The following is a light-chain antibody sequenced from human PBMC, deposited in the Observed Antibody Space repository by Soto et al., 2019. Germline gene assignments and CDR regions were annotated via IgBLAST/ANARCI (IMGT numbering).Light chain of an antibody. CDR1: QSVSSN. CDR2: GAS. J-gene: IGKJ1*01. CDR3: QQYDDWPPRT. Sequence: EIVLTQSPATLSVSPGERVTLSCRASQSVSSNLAWYQQKPGQAPRLLIYGASTRATGIPARFSGSGSETEFTLTISILQSEDFAVYYCQQYDDWPPRTFGQGTKVDIK. V-gene: IGKV3-15*01.